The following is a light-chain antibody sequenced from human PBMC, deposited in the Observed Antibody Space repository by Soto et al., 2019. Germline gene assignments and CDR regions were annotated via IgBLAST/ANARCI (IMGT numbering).Light chain of an antibody. Sequence: QAVVTQEPSMTVFPGGTVTLTCASSTGAVTSGSNPNWFQQRPGQAPRALIYSTNIKHPWTPARFSGSRLGGTAALTVSGVQPEDEAEYECRLDYGGAGVWVFGGGTKVTVL. CDR2: STN. J-gene: IGLJ3*02. CDR3: RLDYGGAGVWV. V-gene: IGLV7-43*01. CDR1: TGAVTSGSN.